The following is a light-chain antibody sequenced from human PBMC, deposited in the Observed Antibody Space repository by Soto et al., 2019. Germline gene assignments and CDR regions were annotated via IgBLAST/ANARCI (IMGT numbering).Light chain of an antibody. J-gene: IGLJ3*02. Sequence: QSVLTQPPSASGSPGQSVTISCTGTSSDVGGYDYVSWYQQHPGKAPKLLIYEVTKRPSGVPDRFSGSKSGNTASLTVSGLQADDEADYYCCSYAGSNKVFGGGTKLTVL. CDR1: SSDVGGYDY. CDR3: CSYAGSNKV. CDR2: EVT. V-gene: IGLV2-8*01.